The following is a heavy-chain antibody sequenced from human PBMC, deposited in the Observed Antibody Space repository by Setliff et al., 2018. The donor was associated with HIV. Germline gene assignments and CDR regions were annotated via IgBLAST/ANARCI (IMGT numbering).Heavy chain of an antibody. CDR3: ARGVVMRGIIVGRPLDS. CDR2: INHSGDN. Sequence: PSETLSLTCAVYGGSFSDHYWSWMRQPLGKGLEWIGEINHSGDNNYNPSLKSRVTMSVDTSKNQFSLKLKSMTATDTAVYYCARGVVMRGIIVGRPLDSWGRGTLVTVSS. CDR1: GGSFSDHY. V-gene: IGHV4-34*01. J-gene: IGHJ4*02. D-gene: IGHD2-21*01.